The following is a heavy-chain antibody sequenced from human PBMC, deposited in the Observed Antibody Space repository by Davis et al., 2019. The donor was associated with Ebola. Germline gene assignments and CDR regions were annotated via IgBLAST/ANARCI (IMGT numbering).Heavy chain of an antibody. V-gene: IGHV3-30-3*01. Sequence: GESLKISCAASGFTFSSYAMHWVRQAPGKGLEWVAVISYAGSNKYYADSVKGRFTISRDNSKNTLYLQMNSLRAEDTAVYYCARDQGYCSGGSCYYYGMDVWGKGTTVTVSS. CDR3: ARDQGYCSGGSCYYYGMDV. J-gene: IGHJ6*04. CDR2: ISYAGSNK. CDR1: GFTFSSYA. D-gene: IGHD2-15*01.